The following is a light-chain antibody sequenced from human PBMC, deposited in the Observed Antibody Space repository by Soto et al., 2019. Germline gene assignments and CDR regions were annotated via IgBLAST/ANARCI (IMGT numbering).Light chain of an antibody. CDR1: SSDVGGYNY. CDR3: NSYAISGSRL. V-gene: IGLV2-14*01. J-gene: IGLJ3*02. Sequence: QSALTQPASVSGYPGQSIAISCTGTSSDVGGYNYVSWYQQHPGKAPILMIYAVSNRPSGVSKRFSCSKSGNTASLTISGLQAEDEAEYYCNSYAISGSRLFGGWTKLPVL. CDR2: AVS.